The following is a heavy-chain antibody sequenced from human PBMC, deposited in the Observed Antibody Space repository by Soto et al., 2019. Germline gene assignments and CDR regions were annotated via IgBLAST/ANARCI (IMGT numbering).Heavy chain of an antibody. V-gene: IGHV1-69*01. CDR2: IIPIFGTA. CDR1: GGTFSSYA. D-gene: IGHD4-4*01. J-gene: IGHJ4*02. Sequence: QVQLVQSGAEVKKPGSSVKVSCQASGGTFSSYAISWVRQAPGQWLAWMGGIIPIFGTANYAQKFQGRVTITADESTSTAYMELSSLRSEDTAVYYCARRREGYSYWLDYWGQGTLVTVSS. CDR3: ARRREGYSYWLDY.